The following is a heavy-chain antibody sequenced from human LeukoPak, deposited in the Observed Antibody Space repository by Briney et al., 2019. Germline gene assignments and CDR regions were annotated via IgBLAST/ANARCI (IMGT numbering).Heavy chain of an antibody. CDR2: IYYSGST. V-gene: IGHV4-59*01. J-gene: IGHJ4*02. Sequence: PSETLSLTCTVSGGSISSYYWSWIRQPPGKRLEWIGYIYYSGSTNYNPSLESRVTISVDTSKNQFSQKLSSVTAADTAVYYCARGDSSGYYYFDYWGQGTLVTVSS. CDR3: ARGDSSGYYYFDY. D-gene: IGHD3-22*01. CDR1: GGSISSYY.